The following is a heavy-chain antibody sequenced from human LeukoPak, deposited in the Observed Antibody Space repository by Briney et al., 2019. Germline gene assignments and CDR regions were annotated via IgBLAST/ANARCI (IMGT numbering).Heavy chain of an antibody. D-gene: IGHD4-23*01. CDR3: ARDRGGNAPHDY. J-gene: IGHJ4*02. V-gene: IGHV3-33*07. CDR1: GFIFSMYG. CDR2: IWADGTNQ. Sequence: PGGSLRLSCAASGFIFSMYGMSWVRQAPGKGPEWVAMIWADGTNQKYADSVKGRFTISRDHSDNRLYLQMKDLRPDDTGIYYCARDRGGNAPHDYWGQGTLVIVSS.